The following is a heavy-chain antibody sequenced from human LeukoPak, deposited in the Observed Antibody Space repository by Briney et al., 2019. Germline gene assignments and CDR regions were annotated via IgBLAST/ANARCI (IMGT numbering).Heavy chain of an antibody. D-gene: IGHD3-3*01. V-gene: IGHV3-30*18. CDR3: AKDAGDYDFWSGPRD. CDR1: GFTFSSYG. J-gene: IGHJ4*02. Sequence: PGRSLRLSCAASGFTFSSYGMHWVRQAPGKGLEWVAVISYDGSNKYYADSVKGRFTISRDNSKNTLYLQMNSLRAEDTAVYYCAKDAGDYDFWSGPRDWGQGTLVTVSS. CDR2: ISYDGSNK.